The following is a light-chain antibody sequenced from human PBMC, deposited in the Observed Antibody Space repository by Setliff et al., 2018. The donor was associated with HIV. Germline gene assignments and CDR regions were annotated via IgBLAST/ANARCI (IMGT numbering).Light chain of an antibody. Sequence: LTQPASVSGPPGQSITISCTGISSDVGGYYSVSWYQQHPGKAPKLMIYDVINRPSGVSNLFSGSRSGNTASLTISGLQVEDETDYYCSSYTTSSTLYVFGPGTKVTVL. J-gene: IGLJ1*01. CDR3: SSYTTSSTLYV. CDR2: DVI. CDR1: SSDVGGYYS. V-gene: IGLV2-14*03.